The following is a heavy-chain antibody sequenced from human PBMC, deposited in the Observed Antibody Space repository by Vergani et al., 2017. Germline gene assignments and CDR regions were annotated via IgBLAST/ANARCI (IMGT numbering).Heavy chain of an antibody. CDR1: GFSVSTGSYY. CDR3: ARVRINAAARGRWFDP. D-gene: IGHD6-13*01. V-gene: IGHV4-61*10. Sequence: QVHLQESGPGLVKPSETLSLTCTVSGFSVSTGSYYWSWIRQPAGKGLEWIAYIYYSGSTNYNPSLKSRVTISIDTSKNQFSLKLSSVTAADTAVYYCARVRINAAARGRWFDPWGQGILVTVSS. J-gene: IGHJ5*02. CDR2: IYYSGST.